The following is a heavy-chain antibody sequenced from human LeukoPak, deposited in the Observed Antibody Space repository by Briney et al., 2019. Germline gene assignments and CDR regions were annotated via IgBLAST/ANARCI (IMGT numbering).Heavy chain of an antibody. J-gene: IGHJ4*02. D-gene: IGHD1-14*01. CDR1: GFTFSSYS. Sequence: GGSLRLSCAASGFTFSSYSMNWVRQAPGKGLEWVAFIRYDGSNKYYADSVKGRFTISRDNSKNTLYLQMNSLRAEDTAVYYCANARYPPHDYWGQGTLVTVSS. V-gene: IGHV3-30*02. CDR2: IRYDGSNK. CDR3: ANARYPPHDY.